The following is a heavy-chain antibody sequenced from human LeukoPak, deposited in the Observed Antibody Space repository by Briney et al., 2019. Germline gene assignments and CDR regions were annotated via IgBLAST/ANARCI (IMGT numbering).Heavy chain of an antibody. V-gene: IGHV3-7*01. CDR2: IKPDGSEK. D-gene: IGHD5-12*01. Sequence: GGSLRLSCAASRFSLSNYWMTWVRQAPGKGLEWVATIKPDGSEKYYVGSVKGRFTVSRDNAKNSLFLQMNSLRAEDTSVYYCARVGLRGISYHMDVWGNGTTVTVSS. CDR3: ARVGLRGISYHMDV. J-gene: IGHJ6*03. CDR1: RFSLSNYW.